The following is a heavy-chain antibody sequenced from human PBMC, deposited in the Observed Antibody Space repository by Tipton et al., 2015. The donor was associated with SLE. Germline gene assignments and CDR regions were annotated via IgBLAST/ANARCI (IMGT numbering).Heavy chain of an antibody. D-gene: IGHD5-12*01. Sequence: LRLSCTVSGGSVTSGNYYWTWIRQPAGKGLEWIGHTLTSGATNYNPSLKSRVTISVDTSKNQFSLKLSSVTAADTAVYYCARLGLPPDNWFDPWGQGTLVTVSS. J-gene: IGHJ5*02. CDR2: TLTSGAT. V-gene: IGHV4-61*09. CDR3: ARLGLPPDNWFDP. CDR1: GGSVTSGNYY.